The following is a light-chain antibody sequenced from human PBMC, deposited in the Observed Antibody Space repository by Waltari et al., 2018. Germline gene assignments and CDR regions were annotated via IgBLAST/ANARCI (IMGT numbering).Light chain of an antibody. CDR2: GAS. J-gene: IGKJ4*01. CDR1: QTVRTTY. CDR3: QQYDISPLT. V-gene: IGKV3-20*01. Sequence: EIVLTQSPGTLSLSPGERATLSYRASQTVRTTYLAWYQQKPGQAPTTLIYGASSRATGIPDRSRGSGSGTDLSVTISSVDPEELAVYYCQQYDISPLTFGGGTKVEIK.